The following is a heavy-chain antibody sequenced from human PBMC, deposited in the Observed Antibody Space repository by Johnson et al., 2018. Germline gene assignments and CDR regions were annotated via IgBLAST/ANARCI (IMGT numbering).Heavy chain of an antibody. D-gene: IGHD6-13*01. J-gene: IGHJ1*01. CDR1: GFIFNTYA. Sequence: QVQLVQSGGGVVQPGRSLRLSCAASGFIFNTYAMHWVRQAPGKGLEWVATLSYDGSYKYYADSVKGRFTISRDNFKNTLWLQRDSLRAEDTAMYYCARGRIAAAGMAQYFQHWGQGTLVTVSS. CDR3: ARGRIAAAGMAQYFQH. V-gene: IGHV3-30*14. CDR2: LSYDGSYK.